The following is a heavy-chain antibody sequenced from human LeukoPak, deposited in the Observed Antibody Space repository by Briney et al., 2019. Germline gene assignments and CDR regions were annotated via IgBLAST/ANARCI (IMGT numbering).Heavy chain of an antibody. J-gene: IGHJ5*02. D-gene: IGHD6-19*01. CDR3: AKEGGSGWPTSHWFDP. V-gene: IGHV3-20*04. CDR2: INWNGGST. CDR1: GFTFGNYG. Sequence: RTGGSLRLSCAASGFTFGNYGMSWVRQAPGKGLEWVSGINWNGGSTGYADSVEGRFTIFRDNAKNSQYLQMNSLRVGDTALYYCAKEGGSGWPTSHWFDPWGQGTLVTVSS.